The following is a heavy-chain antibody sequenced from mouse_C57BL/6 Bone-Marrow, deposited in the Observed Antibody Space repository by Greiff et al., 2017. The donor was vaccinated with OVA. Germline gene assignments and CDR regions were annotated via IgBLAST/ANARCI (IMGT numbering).Heavy chain of an antibody. Sequence: LVESGPELVKPGASVKLSCKASGYTFTSYDINWVKQRPGQGLEWIGWIYPRDGSTKYNEKFKGKATLTVDTSSSTAYMELHSLTSEDSAVYFCARNDGYYLWYFDVWGTGTTVTVSS. D-gene: IGHD2-3*01. V-gene: IGHV1-85*01. CDR2: IYPRDGST. CDR1: GYTFTSYD. J-gene: IGHJ1*03. CDR3: ARNDGYYLWYFDV.